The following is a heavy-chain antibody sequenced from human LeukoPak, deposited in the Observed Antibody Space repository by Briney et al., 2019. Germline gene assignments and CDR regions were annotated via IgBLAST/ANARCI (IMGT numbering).Heavy chain of an antibody. Sequence: SVNVSCKASGFTFSNSAVQWVRQTRGQGLEWIGWIVVGSGNTNYAQKFQERVTITRDMSTSTAYMELSSLRFEDTAVYYCAAPPVSGAEDHWGQGTLVTVSS. D-gene: IGHD3-3*01. CDR2: IVVGSGNT. CDR3: AAPPVSGAEDH. V-gene: IGHV1-58*01. J-gene: IGHJ4*02. CDR1: GFTFSNSA.